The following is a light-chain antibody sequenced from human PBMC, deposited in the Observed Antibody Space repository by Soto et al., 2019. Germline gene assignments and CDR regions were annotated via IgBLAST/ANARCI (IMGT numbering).Light chain of an antibody. J-gene: IGLJ2*01. V-gene: IGLV2-14*01. CDR2: EVN. Sequence: QSALTQPASVTGSPGQSITISCTGSSSDVGTYDYVSWYQQHPGKAPKLMIYEVNNRPSGVSDRFSGSKSGNTASLTISGLQAEDEADYYCSSYTSSSRVVFGGGTKVTVL. CDR3: SSYTSSSRVV. CDR1: SSDVGTYDY.